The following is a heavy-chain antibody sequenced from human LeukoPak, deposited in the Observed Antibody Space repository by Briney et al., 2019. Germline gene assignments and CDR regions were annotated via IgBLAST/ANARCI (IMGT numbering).Heavy chain of an antibody. CDR1: GSTFSDYY. CDR2: ISSSGSTI. V-gene: IGHV3-11*01. D-gene: IGHD1-1*01. J-gene: IGHJ4*02. Sequence: GGSLRLSCAASGSTFSDYYMSWIRQAPGKGLEWVSYISSSGSTIYYADSVKGRFTISRDNAKNSLYLQMNSLRAEDTAVYYSSRGWKEHFDYWAQGTLVTVSS. CDR3: SRGWKEHFDY.